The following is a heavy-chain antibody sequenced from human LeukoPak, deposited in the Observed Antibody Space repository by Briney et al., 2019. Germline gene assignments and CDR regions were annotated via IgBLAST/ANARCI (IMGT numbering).Heavy chain of an antibody. V-gene: IGHV3-7*01. Sequence: GGCLRLSCAASGFTFSSYWMAWVRQAPGKGLEWVANIKGDESARHQADSVKGRFTISRDNTRNSLYLQMTNLRGDDTAVYYCARDVVGSLDYWGQGTLVTVSS. CDR1: GFTFSSYW. CDR2: IKGDESAR. J-gene: IGHJ4*02. CDR3: ARDVVGSLDY. D-gene: IGHD1-26*01.